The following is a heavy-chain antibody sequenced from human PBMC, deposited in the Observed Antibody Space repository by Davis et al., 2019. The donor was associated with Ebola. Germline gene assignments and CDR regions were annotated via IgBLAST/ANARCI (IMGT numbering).Heavy chain of an antibody. Sequence: SQTLSLTCAVYGGSFSGYYWSWIRQPPGKGLEWIGYIYYSGSTNYNPSLKSRVTISVDTSKNQFSLKLSSVTAADTAVYYCARDLSYYYYGMDVWDQGTTVTVSS. V-gene: IGHV4-59*01. CDR3: ARDLSYYYYGMDV. J-gene: IGHJ6*02. CDR2: IYYSGST. D-gene: IGHD3-9*01. CDR1: GGSFSGYY.